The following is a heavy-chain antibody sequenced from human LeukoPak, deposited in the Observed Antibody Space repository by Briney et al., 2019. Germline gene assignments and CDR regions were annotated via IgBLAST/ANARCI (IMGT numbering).Heavy chain of an antibody. D-gene: IGHD3-10*01. Sequence: PSETLSLTCTVSGGSISSYYWSWIRQPPGKGLEWIGYIYNRISTNYNPSLKSRVTISVDTSKNQFSLKLSSVTAADTAVYYCAREDYGSGGEFDPWGQGTLVTVSS. V-gene: IGHV4-59*01. CDR3: AREDYGSGGEFDP. CDR2: IYNRIST. CDR1: GGSISSYY. J-gene: IGHJ5*02.